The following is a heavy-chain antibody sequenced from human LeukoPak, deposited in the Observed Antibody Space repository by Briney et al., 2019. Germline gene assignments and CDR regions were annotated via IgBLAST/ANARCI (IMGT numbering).Heavy chain of an antibody. Sequence: SETLSLTCAVYGGSFSGYYWSWIRQPPGKGLEWIGEINHSGGTNYSPSLKSRVTISVDTSKNQFSLKLSSVTAADTAVYYCASLHRAGYCSSTSCQTGAFDYWGQGTLVTVSS. D-gene: IGHD2-2*01. J-gene: IGHJ4*02. CDR3: ASLHRAGYCSSTSCQTGAFDY. V-gene: IGHV4-34*01. CDR1: GGSFSGYY. CDR2: INHSGGT.